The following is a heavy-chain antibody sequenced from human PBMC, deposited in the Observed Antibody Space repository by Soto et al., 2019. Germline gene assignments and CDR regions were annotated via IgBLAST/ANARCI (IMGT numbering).Heavy chain of an antibody. CDR3: ARTYCSGGSCYLYFDY. V-gene: IGHV4-34*01. D-gene: IGHD2-15*01. CDR1: GGSFSGYY. CDR2: INHSGST. Sequence: LSLTCAVYGGSFSGYYWSWIRQPPGKGLEWIGEINHSGSTNYNPSLKSRVTISVDTSKNQFSLKLSSVTAADTAVYYCARTYCSGGSCYLYFDYWGQGTLVTVSS. J-gene: IGHJ4*02.